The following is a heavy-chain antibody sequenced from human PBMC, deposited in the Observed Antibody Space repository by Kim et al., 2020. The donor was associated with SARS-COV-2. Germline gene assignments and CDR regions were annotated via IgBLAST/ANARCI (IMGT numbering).Heavy chain of an antibody. J-gene: IGHJ5*02. CDR2: IYYSGST. V-gene: IGHV4-39*01. Sequence: SETLSLTCTVSGGSISSSSYYWGWIRQPPGKGLEWIGSIYYSGSTYYNPSLKSRVTISVDTSKNQFSLKLSSVTAADTAVYYCARQLAASYYYGSGSYSSRGIGWFDPWGQGTLVTVSS. D-gene: IGHD3-10*01. CDR1: GGSISSSSYY. CDR3: ARQLAASYYYGSGSYSSRGIGWFDP.